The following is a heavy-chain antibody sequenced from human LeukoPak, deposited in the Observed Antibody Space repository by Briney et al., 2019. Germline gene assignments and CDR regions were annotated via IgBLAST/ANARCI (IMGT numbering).Heavy chain of an antibody. J-gene: IGHJ4*02. CDR3: ARHMVRGVIGY. Sequence: GGSLRLSCAVSGFTFSDYYMSWIRQAPGKGLEWVSYISSSGSTIYYADSVKGRFTISRDNAKNSLCLQMNSLRAEDTAVYYCARHMVRGVIGYWGQGTLVTVSS. D-gene: IGHD3-10*01. CDR2: ISSSGSTI. CDR1: GFTFSDYY. V-gene: IGHV3-11*01.